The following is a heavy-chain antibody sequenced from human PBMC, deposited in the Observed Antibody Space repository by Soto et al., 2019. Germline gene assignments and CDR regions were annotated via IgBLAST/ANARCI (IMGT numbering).Heavy chain of an antibody. CDR2: INGNGDTI. D-gene: IGHD1-7*01. CDR3: AKRSVSGTFSPFDY. Sequence: QPGGSLRLSFAASGFTFTNYALSWVRQAAGKGLEWISAINGNGDTIYHADSVKGRFTISRDNSKNTLYLQMNSLRAEDTAIYYCAKRSVSGTFSPFDYWGQGTLVTVSS. CDR1: GFTFTNYA. J-gene: IGHJ4*02. V-gene: IGHV3-23*01.